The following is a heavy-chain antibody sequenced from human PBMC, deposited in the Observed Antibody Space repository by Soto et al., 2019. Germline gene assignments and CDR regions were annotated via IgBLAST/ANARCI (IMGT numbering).Heavy chain of an antibody. J-gene: IGHJ6*02. V-gene: IGHV4-31*03. CDR1: GGSISSGGYF. CDR2: IYYSGST. D-gene: IGHD6-6*01. Sequence: QVQLQESGPGLVKPSQILSLTCTVSGGSISSGGYFWSWIRQHPGMGLEWIGFIYYSGSTYYNPSLKIRVTISVDTSKNQFSLNLSSVSAADTAVYYWAREGAAPYSYYGMDVWGQGTTVTVSS. CDR3: AREGAAPYSYYGMDV.